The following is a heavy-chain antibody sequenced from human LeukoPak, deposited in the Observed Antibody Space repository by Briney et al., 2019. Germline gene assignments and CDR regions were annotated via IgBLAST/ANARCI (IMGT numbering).Heavy chain of an antibody. CDR3: AKDRGRVGNFWSGYYYDY. CDR1: GFTFSSYA. J-gene: IGHJ4*02. CDR2: ISGSGGST. D-gene: IGHD3-3*01. V-gene: IGHV3-23*01. Sequence: GGSLRLSCAASGFTFSSYAMSWVRQAPGKGLGWVSAISGSGGSTYYADSVKGRFTISRDNSKNTLYLQMNSLRAEDTAVYYCAKDRGRVGNFWSGYYYDYWGQGTLVTVSS.